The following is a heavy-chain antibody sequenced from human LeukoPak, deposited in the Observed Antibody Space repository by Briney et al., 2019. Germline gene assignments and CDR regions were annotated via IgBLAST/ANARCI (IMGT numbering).Heavy chain of an antibody. CDR3: ASALGVVVPAASDY. CDR2: INPNSGGT. CDR1: GYTFTGYY. V-gene: IGHV1-2*06. D-gene: IGHD2-2*01. J-gene: IGHJ4*02. Sequence: VASVKVSCKASGYTFTGYYMHWVRQAPGQGLEWMGRINPNSGGTNYAQKFQGRVTMTRDTSISTAYMELSRLRSDNTAVYYCASALGVVVPAASDYWGQGTLVTVSS.